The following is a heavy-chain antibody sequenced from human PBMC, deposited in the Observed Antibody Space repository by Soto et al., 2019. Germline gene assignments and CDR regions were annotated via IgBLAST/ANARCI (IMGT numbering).Heavy chain of an antibody. D-gene: IGHD2-15*01. CDR3: ARVSRSRGYCSGGSCYDAFDI. Sequence: ASVKVSCKASGYTFTGYYMHWVRQAPGQGLEWMGWINPNSGGTNYAQKFQGWVTMTRDTSISTAYMELSRLRSDDTAVYYCARVSRSRGYCSGGSCYDAFDIWGQGTRVTVSS. J-gene: IGHJ3*02. V-gene: IGHV1-2*04. CDR1: GYTFTGYY. CDR2: INPNSGGT.